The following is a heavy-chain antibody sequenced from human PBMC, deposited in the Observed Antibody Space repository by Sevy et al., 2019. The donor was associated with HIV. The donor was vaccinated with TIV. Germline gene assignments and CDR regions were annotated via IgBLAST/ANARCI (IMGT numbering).Heavy chain of an antibody. CDR3: ASTRDYYDSSGYYFDY. J-gene: IGHJ4*02. CDR1: GYTLTELS. V-gene: IGHV1-24*01. CDR2: FDPEDGKT. Sequence: ASVKVSCKVSGYTLTELSIHWVRQAPGKGLEWLVTFDPEDGKTIYAQTFQGRVTMTEDTSTDTTYMELSSLRSEDTVVYYCASTRDYYDSSGYYFDYWGQGTLVTVSS. D-gene: IGHD3-22*01.